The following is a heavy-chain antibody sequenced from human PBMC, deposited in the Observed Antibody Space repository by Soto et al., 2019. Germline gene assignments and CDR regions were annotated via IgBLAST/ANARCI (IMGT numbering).Heavy chain of an antibody. V-gene: IGHV1-46*04. Sequence: ASVKVSCKASGYNFTSYYIHWVRQAPGQGLEWMGVINPGGGSTNYAQKWKGRLTVTANTSTSTVYMELTSLTSDDTAVYYCARPTAVRATARYFFDSWGQGSLVTVSS. CDR2: INPGGGST. CDR1: GYNFTSYY. CDR3: ARPTAVRATARYFFDS. J-gene: IGHJ4*01. D-gene: IGHD4-17*01.